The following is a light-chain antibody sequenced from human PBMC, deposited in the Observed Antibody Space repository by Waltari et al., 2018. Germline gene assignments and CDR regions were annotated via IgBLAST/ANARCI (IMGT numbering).Light chain of an antibody. V-gene: IGLV3-19*01. Sequence: SSELTQDPAVSVALGQTVSITCQGDSLRSYYASWYQQMPGQAPILILYGQDNRPSGIPDRFSGSTSGNTASLTITGAQAEDEADYYCLSRDTTSTRVFGGGTRLTV. CDR2: GQD. J-gene: IGLJ3*02. CDR1: SLRSYY. CDR3: LSRDTTSTRV.